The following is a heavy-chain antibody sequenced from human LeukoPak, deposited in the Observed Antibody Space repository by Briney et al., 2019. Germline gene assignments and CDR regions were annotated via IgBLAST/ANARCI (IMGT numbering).Heavy chain of an antibody. Sequence: GGSLRPSCAASGFTLSGYAMSWVRQAPGKGLEWVSAVSGSGSSTYYADSVKGRFTISRDNSKHTLYLQMNSLRAEDTAVYYCAKDGIATAANFLNMVSDYWGQGTLVTVSS. CDR3: AKDGIATAANFLNMVSDY. D-gene: IGHD6-13*01. CDR2: VSGSGSST. V-gene: IGHV3-23*01. CDR1: GFTLSGYA. J-gene: IGHJ4*02.